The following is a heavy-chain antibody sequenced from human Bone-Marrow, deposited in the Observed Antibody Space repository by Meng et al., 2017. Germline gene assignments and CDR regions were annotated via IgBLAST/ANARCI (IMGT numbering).Heavy chain of an antibody. CDR2: INHSGST. J-gene: IGHJ4*02. CDR1: GGSFSGYY. V-gene: IGHV4-34*01. D-gene: IGHD3-22*01. Sequence: QVHLQQGGAGLLKPSETLSLTCAVYGGSFSGYYWSWIRQPPGKGLEWIGEINHSGSTNYNPSLKSRVTISVDTSKNQFSLKLSSVTAADTAVYYCARDNTMIGSFDYWGQGTLVTVSS. CDR3: ARDNTMIGSFDY.